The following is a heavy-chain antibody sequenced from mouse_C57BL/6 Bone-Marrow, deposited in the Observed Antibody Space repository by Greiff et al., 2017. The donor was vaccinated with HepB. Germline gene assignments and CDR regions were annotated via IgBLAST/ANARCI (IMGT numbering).Heavy chain of an antibody. J-gene: IGHJ4*01. CDR2: ISSGSSTI. Sequence: DVKLVESGGGLVKPGGSLKLSCAASGFTFSDYGMHWVRQAPEKGLEWVAYISSGSSTIYYADTVKGRFTISRDNGKNTLFLQMTSLRCEDTAMYYCARGRYKGAMDYWGQGTSVTVSS. CDR1: GFTFSDYG. V-gene: IGHV5-17*01. CDR3: ARGRYKGAMDY. D-gene: IGHD1-1*01.